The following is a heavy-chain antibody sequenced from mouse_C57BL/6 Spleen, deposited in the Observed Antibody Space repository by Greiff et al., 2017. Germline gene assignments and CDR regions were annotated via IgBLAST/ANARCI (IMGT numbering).Heavy chain of an antibody. CDR1: YFAFMASA. D-gene: IGHD1-1*01. V-gene: IGHV1-49*01. CDR3: ARSGYGSSYGFDY. CDR2: FTMYSDAT. Sequence: KQSGAELVRPGSSVKLSCKDSYFAFMASAMHWVKQRLGHGLEWIGSFTMYSDATEYSENFKGKATLTANTSSSTAYMELSSLTSEDSAVYYCARSGYGSSYGFDYWGQGTTLTVSS. J-gene: IGHJ2*01.